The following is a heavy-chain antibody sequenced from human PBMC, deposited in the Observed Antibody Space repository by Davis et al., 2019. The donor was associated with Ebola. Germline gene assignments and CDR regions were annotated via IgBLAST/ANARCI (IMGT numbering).Heavy chain of an antibody. CDR1: GGSISSSSYY. V-gene: IGHV4-39*01. CDR3: ARGQWLLGGYFDY. Sequence: SETLSLTCTVSGGSISSSSYYWVWIRQPPGTGLEWIGSIYYSDTTYYTPSLKGRISISVDTSKNQFSLRLSSVTAADTAVYYCARGQWLLGGYFDYWGQGTLVTVSS. J-gene: IGHJ4*02. D-gene: IGHD3-22*01. CDR2: IYYSDTT.